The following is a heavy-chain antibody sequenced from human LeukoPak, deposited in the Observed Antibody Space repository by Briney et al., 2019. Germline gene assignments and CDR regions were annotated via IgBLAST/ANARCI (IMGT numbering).Heavy chain of an antibody. Sequence: SETLSLTCTVSGGSISSYYWSWIRQPAGKGLEWIGRIYSSGSANYNPSLKSRVTMSVETSKNQFSLKLSSVTAADTAVYYCARVIAGDYGGWFDPWGQGTLVTVSS. CDR1: GGSISSYY. D-gene: IGHD4-17*01. J-gene: IGHJ5*02. V-gene: IGHV4-4*07. CDR3: ARVIAGDYGGWFDP. CDR2: IYSSGSA.